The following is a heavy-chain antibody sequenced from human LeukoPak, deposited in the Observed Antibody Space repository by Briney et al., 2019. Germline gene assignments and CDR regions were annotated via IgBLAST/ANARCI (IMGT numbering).Heavy chain of an antibody. V-gene: IGHV1-24*01. Sequence: GASVKVSCKVSGYTLTELSMHWVRQAPGKGLEWMGGFDPENGETIYAQKFQGRVTMTEDTSTDTAYMELSSLRSEDTAVYYCATLDRSGGDYFDYWGQGTLVTVSS. CDR1: GYTLTELS. CDR3: ATLDRSGGDYFDY. J-gene: IGHJ4*02. CDR2: FDPENGET. D-gene: IGHD3-10*01.